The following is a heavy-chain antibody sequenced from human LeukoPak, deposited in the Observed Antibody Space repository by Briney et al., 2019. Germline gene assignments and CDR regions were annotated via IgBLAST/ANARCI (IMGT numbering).Heavy chain of an antibody. CDR2: ISYDGSNK. Sequence: PGGSLRLSCAASGFTFSSYAMHWVRQAPGKGLEWVAVISYDGSNKYYADSVKGRFTISRDNSKNTLYLQMNSLRAEDTAVYYCARDIRGHLWFGESTYFDYWGQGTLVTVSS. CDR1: GFTFSSYA. V-gene: IGHV3-30-3*01. J-gene: IGHJ4*02. D-gene: IGHD3-10*01. CDR3: ARDIRGHLWFGESTYFDY.